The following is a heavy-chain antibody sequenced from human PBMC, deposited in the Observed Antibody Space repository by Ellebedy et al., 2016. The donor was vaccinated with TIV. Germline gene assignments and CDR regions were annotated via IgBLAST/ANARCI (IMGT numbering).Heavy chain of an antibody. CDR3: SRHTDYALDY. V-gene: IGHV3-74*01. D-gene: IGHD4-17*01. CDR1: GFTFSHYW. CDR2: INGDGIGT. Sequence: PGGSLRLSCAASGFTFSHYWMHWVRQAPGKGLVWVSRINGDGIGTAYADSVKGRFTISRDNAKTTLYLQMNSLRAEDTAVYYCSRHTDYALDYWGQGALVTVSS. J-gene: IGHJ4*02.